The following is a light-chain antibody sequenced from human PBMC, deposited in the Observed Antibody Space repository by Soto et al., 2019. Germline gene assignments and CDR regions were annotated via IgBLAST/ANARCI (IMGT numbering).Light chain of an antibody. Sequence: DIQLTQSPSFLSASVGDRVTITCRAGQGISSYLAWYQQKPGKAPKLLIYAASGLQSGVPSRFSGSGSGTDFTLTINSLQREDFATYYCQQTYNTPLTFGGGTKVDIK. CDR3: QQTYNTPLT. CDR2: AAS. CDR1: QGISSY. J-gene: IGKJ4*01. V-gene: IGKV1-39*01.